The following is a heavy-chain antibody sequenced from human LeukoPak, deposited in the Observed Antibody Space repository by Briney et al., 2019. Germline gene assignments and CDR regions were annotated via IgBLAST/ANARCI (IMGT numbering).Heavy chain of an antibody. D-gene: IGHD2-2*01. J-gene: IGHJ6*02. CDR3: AKGMGAVVPAVHEELFRYYGLDV. CDR2: ISWNSDSI. Sequence: GGSLRLSCAASGFTFDDYAMHWVRQAPGKGLEWVSGISWNSDSIGYAESVKGRFTISRDNAKNSLYVQMNSLRAEDTALYYCAKGMGAVVPAVHEELFRYYGLDVWGQGTTVTVSS. V-gene: IGHV3-9*01. CDR1: GFTFDDYA.